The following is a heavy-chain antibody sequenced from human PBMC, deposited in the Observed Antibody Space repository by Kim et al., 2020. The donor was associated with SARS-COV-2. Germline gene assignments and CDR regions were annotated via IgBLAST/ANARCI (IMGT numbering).Heavy chain of an antibody. D-gene: IGHD3-10*01. CDR3: ARDSPSYYGSGEGDLDAFDI. CDR2: ISYDGSNK. CDR1: GFTFSSYA. Sequence: GGSLRLSCAASGFTFSSYAMHWVRQAPGKGLEWVAGISYDGSNKYYVDSVKGRFTISRDNSKNTLYLQMNSLRAEDTAVYYCARDSPSYYGSGEGDLDAFDIWGQGTMVTVSS. J-gene: IGHJ3*02. V-gene: IGHV3-30*04.